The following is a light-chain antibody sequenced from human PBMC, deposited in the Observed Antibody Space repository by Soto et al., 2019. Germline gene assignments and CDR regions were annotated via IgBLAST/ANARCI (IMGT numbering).Light chain of an antibody. CDR2: DAS. Sequence: EIVLTQSPATLSVTPGERATLFCRASQGISSLLAWYQQKPGQAPRLLIYDASTRATGIPARFSGSGSGTEFTLIISNLQSEDFAFYYCQQYNEWPLTFGGGTKVDIK. V-gene: IGKV3-15*01. CDR1: QGISSL. J-gene: IGKJ4*01. CDR3: QQYNEWPLT.